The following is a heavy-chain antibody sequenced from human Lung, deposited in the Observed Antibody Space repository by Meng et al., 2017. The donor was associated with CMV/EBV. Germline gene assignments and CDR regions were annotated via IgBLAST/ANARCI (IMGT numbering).Heavy chain of an antibody. J-gene: IGHJ6*02. D-gene: IGHD6-6*01. Sequence: SCAASGFTFSSYAMHWVRQAPGKGLEWVAVISYDGSNKYYADSVKGRFTISRDNSKNTLYLQMNSLRAEDTAVYYCARDSGSSSFYYYYGMDVWXQGTTVTVS. CDR2: ISYDGSNK. CDR1: GFTFSSYA. V-gene: IGHV3-30-3*01. CDR3: ARDSGSSSFYYYYGMDV.